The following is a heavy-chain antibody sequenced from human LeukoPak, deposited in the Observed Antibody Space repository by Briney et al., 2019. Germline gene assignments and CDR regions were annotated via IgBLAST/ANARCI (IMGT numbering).Heavy chain of an antibody. V-gene: IGHV3-23*01. CDR1: GFTFSSYA. CDR2: ISGSGGST. J-gene: IGHJ6*02. Sequence: PGGSLRLSCAASGFTFSSYAMTWVRQAPGKGLEWVSAISGSGGSTYYADSVKGRFTISRDNSKNTLYLQMNSLRAEDTAVYYCAKDATKTYYYYYGMDVWGQGTTVTVSS. CDR3: AKDATKTYYYYYGMDV.